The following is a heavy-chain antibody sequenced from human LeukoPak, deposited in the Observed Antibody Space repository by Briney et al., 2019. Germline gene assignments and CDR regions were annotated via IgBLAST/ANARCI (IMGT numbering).Heavy chain of an antibody. CDR1: GYSISSGPY. CDR3: ATNWSDFDY. CDR2: IYLGGTT. J-gene: IGHJ4*02. Sequence: SETLSLTCSVSGYSISSGPYWSWIRQPPGQGLEWIASIYLGGTTYYTPSLKSRVTISVDTSKNQLSLRLSSVTAADTAVYYCATNWSDFDYWGPGTLVTVSS. V-gene: IGHV4-38-2*01. D-gene: IGHD1-1*01.